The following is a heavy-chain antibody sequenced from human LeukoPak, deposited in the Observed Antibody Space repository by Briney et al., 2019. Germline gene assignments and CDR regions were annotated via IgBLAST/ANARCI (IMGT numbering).Heavy chain of an antibody. V-gene: IGHV4-59*01. CDR3: ARASHYYGSAKGRFDP. Sequence: SETLSLTCTVSGGSISSYYWSWIRRPPGKGLEWIGYIYYSGSTNYNPSLKSRVTISVDTSKNQFSLKLSSVTAADTAVYYCARASHYYGSAKGRFDPWGQGTLVTVSS. J-gene: IGHJ5*02. D-gene: IGHD3-10*01. CDR2: IYYSGST. CDR1: GGSISSYY.